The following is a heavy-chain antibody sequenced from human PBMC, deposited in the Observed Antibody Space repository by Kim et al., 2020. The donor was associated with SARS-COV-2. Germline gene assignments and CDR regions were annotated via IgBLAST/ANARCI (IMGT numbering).Heavy chain of an antibody. CDR2: ITSSNFI. Sequence: GGSLRLSCATSGFTFSDYNMNWVRQAPGKGLEWVSSITSSNFIYYADSVGGRFTISRDNAKNSFSLLMNNLRAEDTAVYYCARAARGYSYDDTWGQGTLVIVSS. CDR1: GFTFSDYN. D-gene: IGHD5-18*01. J-gene: IGHJ5*02. V-gene: IGHV3-21*01. CDR3: ARAARGYSYDDT.